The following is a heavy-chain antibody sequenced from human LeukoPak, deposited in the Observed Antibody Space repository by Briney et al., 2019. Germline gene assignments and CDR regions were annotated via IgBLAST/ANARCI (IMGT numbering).Heavy chain of an antibody. V-gene: IGHV3-30*02. CDR1: GFTFSSYG. J-gene: IGHJ4*02. Sequence: PGGSLRLSCAASGFTFSSYGMHWVRQAPGKGLEWVAFIRYDGSNKYYADSVKGRLTISRDNSKNTLYLQMNSLRAEDTAVYYCATGRFLEWLLLNIWGQGTLVTVSS. D-gene: IGHD3-3*01. CDR3: ATGRFLEWLLLNI. CDR2: IRYDGSNK.